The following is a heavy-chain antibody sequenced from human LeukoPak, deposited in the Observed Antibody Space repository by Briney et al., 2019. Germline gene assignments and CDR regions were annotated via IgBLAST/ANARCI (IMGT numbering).Heavy chain of an antibody. CDR1: GFTFSSYA. D-gene: IGHD1-14*01. V-gene: IGHV3-30-3*02. CDR2: ISYDGSNK. J-gene: IGHJ6*03. Sequence: GGSLRLSCAASGFTFSSYAMHWVRQAPGKRLEWVAVISYDGSNKYYADSVKGRFTISRDNSKNTLYLQMTSLRAEDTAVHSCAKTGFQWGDYYYYMDVWGEGTTVTVSS. CDR3: AKTGFQWGDYYYYMDV.